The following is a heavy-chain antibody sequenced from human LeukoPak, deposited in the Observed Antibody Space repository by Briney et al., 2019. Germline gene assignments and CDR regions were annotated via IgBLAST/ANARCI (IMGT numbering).Heavy chain of an antibody. CDR3: AKDPGYQAVSCFDY. D-gene: IGHD5-18*01. CDR2: ISGSAAST. CDR1: GFTFSSYY. Sequence: PGGSLRLSCAASGFTFSSYYMSWGGQAPGKGVEWVLVISGSAASTDSAASLTRPFTISTDNSKHTLYLQMNSLIVEATAVYYCAKDPGYQAVSCFDYWGQATLVTVSS. V-gene: IGHV3-23*01. J-gene: IGHJ4*02.